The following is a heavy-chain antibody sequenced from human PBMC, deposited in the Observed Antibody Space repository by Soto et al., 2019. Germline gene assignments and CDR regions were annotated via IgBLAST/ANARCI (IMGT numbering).Heavy chain of an antibody. V-gene: IGHV1-2*04. Sequence: QVQLVQSGAEVKKPGASVKVSCKASGYTFTGYYMHWVRQAPGQGLGWMGWINPNSGGTNYAQKFQGWVTMTRDTSISTAYMELSRLRSDDTAVYYCARDPSAGMTPLDYWGQGTLVTVSS. D-gene: IGHD3-10*01. CDR1: GYTFTGYY. CDR2: INPNSGGT. CDR3: ARDPSAGMTPLDY. J-gene: IGHJ4*02.